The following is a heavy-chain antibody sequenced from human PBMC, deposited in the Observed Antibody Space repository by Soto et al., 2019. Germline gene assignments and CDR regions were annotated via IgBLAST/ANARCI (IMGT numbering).Heavy chain of an antibody. J-gene: IGHJ5*02. CDR2: ISAYNGNT. D-gene: IGHD3-3*01. CDR1: GYTFTSYG. Sequence: GASVKVSCKASGYTFTSYGISWVRQAPGQGLEWMGWISAYNGNTNYAQKLQGRVTMTTDTSTSTAYMELRSLRSDDTAVYYCARGRIFRVVINLKWFVPWDQGTLGTVSS. CDR3: ARGRIFRVVINLKWFVP. V-gene: IGHV1-18*01.